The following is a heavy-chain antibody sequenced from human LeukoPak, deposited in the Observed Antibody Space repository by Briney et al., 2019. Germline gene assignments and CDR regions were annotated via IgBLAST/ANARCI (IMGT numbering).Heavy chain of an antibody. CDR3: AGSESIAADLFDP. J-gene: IGHJ5*02. D-gene: IGHD6-13*01. Sequence: SETLSLTCAVYGGSFSGYYWSWIRQPPGKGLEWIGSIYYSGSTYYNPSLKSRVTISVDTSKNQFSLKLSSVTAADTAVYYCAGSESIAADLFDPWGQGTLVTVSS. CDR2: IYYSGST. CDR1: GGSFSGYY. V-gene: IGHV4-34*01.